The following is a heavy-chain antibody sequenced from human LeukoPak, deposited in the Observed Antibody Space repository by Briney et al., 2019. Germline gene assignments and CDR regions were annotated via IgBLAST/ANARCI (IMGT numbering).Heavy chain of an antibody. Sequence: ASVKVSCKVSGYTLTELSMHWVRQARGKGLEWMGGIDPEDGETIYAQKFQGRVTMTEDTSTDTAYMELSSLRPEDTAVYYCATAHKYYYDSSGYYDWGQGTLVTVSS. CDR3: ATAHKYYYDSSGYYD. D-gene: IGHD3-22*01. V-gene: IGHV1-24*01. CDR2: IDPEDGET. J-gene: IGHJ4*02. CDR1: GYTLTELS.